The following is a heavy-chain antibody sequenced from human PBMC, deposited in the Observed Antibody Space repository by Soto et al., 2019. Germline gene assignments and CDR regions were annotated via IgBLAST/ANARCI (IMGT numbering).Heavy chain of an antibody. V-gene: IGHV4-59*12. CDR3: AREECSGGSCSIDY. J-gene: IGHJ4*02. Sequence: SETLSLTCTVSGGSISSYYWSWIRQPPGKGLEWIGYIYYSGSTNYNPSLKSRVTISVDTSKNQFSLKLSSVTAADTAVYYCAREECSGGSCSIDYWGQGTLVTVSS. D-gene: IGHD2-15*01. CDR2: IYYSGST. CDR1: GGSISSYY.